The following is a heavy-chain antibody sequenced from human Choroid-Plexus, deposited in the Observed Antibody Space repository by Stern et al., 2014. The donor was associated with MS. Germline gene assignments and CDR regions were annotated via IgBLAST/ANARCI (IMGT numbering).Heavy chain of an antibody. CDR3: AKDRQYLTYFFDH. CDR2: GSDDGRKK. Sequence: DQLVESGGGVVQPGRPLRLSCVASGFTFGSCAMPWVRQAPGKGLEWVADGSDDGRKKYYADAGKGRFTIRRDNSQNTLYMQMSSLRPEDTAVYYCAKDRQYLTYFFDHWGQGSLVTVSS. CDR1: GFTFGSCA. J-gene: IGHJ5*02. V-gene: IGHV3-30*18. D-gene: IGHD2/OR15-2a*01.